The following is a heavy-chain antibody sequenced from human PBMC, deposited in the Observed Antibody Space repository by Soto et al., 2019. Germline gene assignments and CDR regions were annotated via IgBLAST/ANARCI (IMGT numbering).Heavy chain of an antibody. Sequence: QVQLQESGPGLVKPSETLSLTCFVSGASVSGGSYYWSWIRQPPGKGLEWIGYVYYSGTTDYSPPLKSRVTISVDTSKNQFSLRLTSVTAADSGVDYCAREVDWGGEFGLWGRGTLVTVSS. CDR2: VYYSGTT. CDR3: AREVDWGGEFGL. J-gene: IGHJ2*01. V-gene: IGHV4-61*01. CDR1: GASVSGGSYY. D-gene: IGHD2-21*01.